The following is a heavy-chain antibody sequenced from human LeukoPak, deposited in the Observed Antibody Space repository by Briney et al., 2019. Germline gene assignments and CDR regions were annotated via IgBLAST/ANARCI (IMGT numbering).Heavy chain of an antibody. CDR1: GGSISYYY. Sequence: SETLSLTCTVSGGSISYYYWSWIRQHPGKGLEWIGYIYYSGSTYYNPSLKSRVTISVDTSKNQSSLKLSSVTAADTAVYYCARGVRWLQLSYFDYWGQGTLVTVSS. J-gene: IGHJ4*02. CDR3: ARGVRWLQLSYFDY. CDR2: IYYSGST. D-gene: IGHD5-24*01. V-gene: IGHV4-31*03.